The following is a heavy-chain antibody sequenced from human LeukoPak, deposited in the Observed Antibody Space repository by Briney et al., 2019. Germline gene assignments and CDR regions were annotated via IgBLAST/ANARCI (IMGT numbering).Heavy chain of an antibody. Sequence: ASVKVSCKVSGYTLIELSMHWVRQAPGKRLEWVGGFDPADGETIYAQKFQGRVTMTEDTSTDTAYMELSSLRSEDTAVYYCATPRYCSSTSCYPSNWFDPWGQGTLVTVSS. CDR3: ATPRYCSSTSCYPSNWFDP. CDR1: GYTLIELS. CDR2: FDPADGET. D-gene: IGHD2-2*01. V-gene: IGHV1-24*01. J-gene: IGHJ5*02.